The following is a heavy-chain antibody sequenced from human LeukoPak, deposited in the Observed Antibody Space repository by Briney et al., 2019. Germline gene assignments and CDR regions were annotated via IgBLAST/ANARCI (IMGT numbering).Heavy chain of an antibody. CDR1: GFIFSNLW. CDR3: ARSPVGLIRDKPFDY. Sequence: GGSLRLSCAASGFIFSNLWMTWVRQAPGKGLEWVSYISSSGSTIYYADSVKGRFTISRDNAKNSLYLQMNSLRAEDTAVYYCARSPVGLIRDKPFDYWGQGTLVTVSS. D-gene: IGHD2-15*01. J-gene: IGHJ4*02. CDR2: ISSSGSTI. V-gene: IGHV3-11*01.